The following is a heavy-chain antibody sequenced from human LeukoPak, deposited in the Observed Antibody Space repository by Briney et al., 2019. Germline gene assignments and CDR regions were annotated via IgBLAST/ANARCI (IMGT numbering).Heavy chain of an antibody. D-gene: IGHD4-17*01. CDR2: ISTYNGNT. Sequence: ASVNVSCKASGYTFSSYGISWVRQAPGQGLEWMGWISTYNGNTNYAQNLQGRVTITTDTSTSTAYMELRSLRSDDTAVYYCARLDDYGEEYCYYMDVWGKGTTVTVSS. J-gene: IGHJ6*03. V-gene: IGHV1-18*01. CDR1: GYTFSSYG. CDR3: ARLDDYGEEYCYYMDV.